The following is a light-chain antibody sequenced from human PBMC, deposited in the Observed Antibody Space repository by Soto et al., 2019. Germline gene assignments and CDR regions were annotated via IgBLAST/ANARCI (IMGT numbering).Light chain of an antibody. Sequence: DLQMTQSPSTLSASVGDRVTITCRASQSISDWLAWYQQKPGKAPKLLIYKTSNLESGVPSRFSGSGSGTEFTLTISSLQPDDFATYYCQQYNSYSITFGGGTKVEIK. V-gene: IGKV1-5*03. CDR1: QSISDW. J-gene: IGKJ4*01. CDR2: KTS. CDR3: QQYNSYSIT.